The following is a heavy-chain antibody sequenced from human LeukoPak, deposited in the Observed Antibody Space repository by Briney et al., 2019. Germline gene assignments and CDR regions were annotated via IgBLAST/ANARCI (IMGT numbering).Heavy chain of an antibody. Sequence: PSETLSLTCSVSGVSISSFYWSWIRQPPGKGLEWIGFIHYSGSTNYNPSLKSRVTMSVDTSKNQFSLQLSSETAADTAVYYCARGYYDSSGYSNAFDIWGQGTMVAV. CDR1: GVSISSFY. CDR3: ARGYYDSSGYSNAFDI. CDR2: IHYSGST. D-gene: IGHD3-22*01. J-gene: IGHJ3*02. V-gene: IGHV4-59*01.